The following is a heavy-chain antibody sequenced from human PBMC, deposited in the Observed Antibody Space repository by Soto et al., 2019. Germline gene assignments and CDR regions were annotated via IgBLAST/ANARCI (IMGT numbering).Heavy chain of an antibody. D-gene: IGHD6-6*01. J-gene: IGHJ6*02. CDR2: ISYDGSNK. Sequence: QVQLVESGGGVVQPGRSLRLSCAASGFTFSSYGMHWVRQAPGKGLEWVAVISYDGSNKYYADSVKGRFTISRDNSKNTLDLQMNSLIAEDTAVYYCTKPPFGQLVVYGMDVWGQGTTVTVSS. CDR1: GFTFSSYG. CDR3: TKPPFGQLVVYGMDV. V-gene: IGHV3-30*18.